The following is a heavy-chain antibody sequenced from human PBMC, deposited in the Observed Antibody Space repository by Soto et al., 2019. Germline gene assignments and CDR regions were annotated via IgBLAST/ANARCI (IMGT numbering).Heavy chain of an antibody. CDR2: INTANGHT. Sequence: ASVKVSCKASGYTFTSCAIHWVRQAPGQRLEWMGRINTANGHTEYSQNLQGRVTITRDTSATTAYMELSSLISEDTAVYSCARESLQWHFDEWGQGTLVTVSS. V-gene: IGHV1-3*04. CDR3: ARESLQWHFDE. J-gene: IGHJ4*02. D-gene: IGHD2-8*01. CDR1: GYTFTSCA.